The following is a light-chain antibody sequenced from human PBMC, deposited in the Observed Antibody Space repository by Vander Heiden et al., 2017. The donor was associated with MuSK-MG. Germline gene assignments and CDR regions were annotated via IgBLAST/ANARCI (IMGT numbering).Light chain of an antibody. CDR3: QQHNNWPPWT. CDR1: QSVSRN. J-gene: IGKJ1*01. CDR2: GAS. Sequence: EIVMTQSPATLSVSPGERATLSCKASQSVSRNLAWYQQKPGQAPRLLIYGASTRDTGIPARFSGSGYGKEFTLTISSRQSEDFAVYYCQQHNNWPPWTFGQGTKVEIK. V-gene: IGKV3-15*01.